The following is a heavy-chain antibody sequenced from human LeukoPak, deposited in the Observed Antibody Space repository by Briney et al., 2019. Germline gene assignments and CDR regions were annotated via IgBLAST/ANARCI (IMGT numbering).Heavy chain of an antibody. Sequence: ASVKVSCKASGYTFTSYGISWVRQAPGQGLEWMGWVSAYNGNTNYAQKLQGRVRMTTDTSTSTAYMELRSLRSDDTAVYYCARDVRKEDYYYYGMTSGAKGPRSPSP. CDR1: GYTFTSYG. D-gene: IGHD2/OR15-2a*01. J-gene: IGHJ6*02. V-gene: IGHV1-18*01. CDR2: VSAYNGNT. CDR3: ARDVRKEDYYYYGMTS.